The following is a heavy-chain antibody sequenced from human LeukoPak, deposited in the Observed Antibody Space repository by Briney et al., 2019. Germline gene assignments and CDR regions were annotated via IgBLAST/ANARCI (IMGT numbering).Heavy chain of an antibody. Sequence: SVKVSCKASGGTFSSYAISWVRQAPGQGLEWMGGIIPIFGTANYAQKFQGRVTITADESTSTAYMELSSLRSEDTAVYYRARSRGFYYGSGSYYRDAFDIWGQGTMVTVSS. V-gene: IGHV1-69*13. J-gene: IGHJ3*02. CDR3: ARSRGFYYGSGSYYRDAFDI. D-gene: IGHD3-10*01. CDR1: GGTFSSYA. CDR2: IIPIFGTA.